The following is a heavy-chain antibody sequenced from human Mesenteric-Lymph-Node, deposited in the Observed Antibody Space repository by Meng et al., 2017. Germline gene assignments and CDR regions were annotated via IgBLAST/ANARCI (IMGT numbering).Heavy chain of an antibody. CDR1: GFTFSSYG. CDR2: IKQDGSEK. Sequence: GESLKISCAASGFTFSSYGMHWVRQAPGKGLEWVANIKQDGSEKYYVDSVKGRFTISRDNAKNSLYLQMNSLRAEDTAVYYCARDLHGDGSFDYWGQGTLVTVSS. D-gene: IGHD4-17*01. J-gene: IGHJ4*02. V-gene: IGHV3-7*01. CDR3: ARDLHGDGSFDY.